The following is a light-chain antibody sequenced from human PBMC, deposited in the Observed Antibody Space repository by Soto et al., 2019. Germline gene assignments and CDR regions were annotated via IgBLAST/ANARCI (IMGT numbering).Light chain of an antibody. Sequence: DVQMTQSPYSMSASVGDKVTITCRASQSISSYLDWYQQKPGKAPKLLIYAASSLQSGVPSRFSGSGSGTDFTLTISSLQPEDFAVYYCQQYDRSPRTFGQGTKVDIK. V-gene: IGKV1-39*01. J-gene: IGKJ1*01. CDR1: QSISSY. CDR3: QQYDRSPRT. CDR2: AAS.